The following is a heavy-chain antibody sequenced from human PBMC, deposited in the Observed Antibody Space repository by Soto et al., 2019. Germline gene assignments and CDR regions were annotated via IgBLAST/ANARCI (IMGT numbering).Heavy chain of an antibody. V-gene: IGHV4-4*02. D-gene: IGHD3-9*01. CDR2: IYHTGGT. J-gene: IGHJ4*02. Sequence: QVQLQESGPGLVKPSGTVSLTCAVSGGSFGRVNGGIGIRRPPGKGLEWIGQIYHTGGTTYNPSLKSRVTISLDKSKNQFSLKLSTVTAADTAVYYCARSDWAFDYWGQGTLVTVSS. CDR1: GGSFGRVNG. CDR3: ARSDWAFDY.